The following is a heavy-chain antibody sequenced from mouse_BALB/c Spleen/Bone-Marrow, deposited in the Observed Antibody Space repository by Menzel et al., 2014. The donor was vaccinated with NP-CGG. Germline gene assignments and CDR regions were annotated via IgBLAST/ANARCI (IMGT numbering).Heavy chain of an antibody. CDR1: GYTFTSYW. CDR2: INPSNGRT. CDR3: VRGVFHY. J-gene: IGHJ2*01. Sequence: QVQLKQSGAELGKPGASVKLSCKASGYTFTSYWMHWVKQRPGQGLEWIGEINPSNGRTNYNEKSKSQASLILDKPPSTAYMQLSSLTSEDSAVYYCVRGVFHYWG. V-gene: IGHV1S81*02.